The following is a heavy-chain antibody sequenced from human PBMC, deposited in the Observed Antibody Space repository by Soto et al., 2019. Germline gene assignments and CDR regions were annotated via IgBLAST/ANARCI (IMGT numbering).Heavy chain of an antibody. CDR2: ISYDGSNK. V-gene: IGHV3-30-3*01. CDR3: ASAGGGDYEIYYFDY. J-gene: IGHJ4*02. Sequence: QVQLVECGGGVVQPGRSLRLTCAASGFTLSSYAMHWVRQAPGKGLEWVAVISYDGSNKYYADSVKGRFTISRDNSKNTLYLQMNSLRAEDTAVYYCASAGGGDYEIYYFDYWGQGTLVTVSS. D-gene: IGHD4-17*01. CDR1: GFTLSSYA.